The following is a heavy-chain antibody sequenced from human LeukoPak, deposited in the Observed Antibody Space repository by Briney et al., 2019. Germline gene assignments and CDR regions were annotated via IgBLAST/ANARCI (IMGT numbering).Heavy chain of an antibody. CDR1: GFTFSRYG. V-gene: IGHV3-33*01. J-gene: IGHJ6*03. Sequence: PGGSLRLSCAASGFTFSRYGMHWVRQAPGKGLEWVAVLWSDGSSKYSVDSVQGRFTISRDNSKTTLYLQMNSLRDEDTAAYYCARDGVAVAGDTLYYMDVWGKGTTVTVSS. D-gene: IGHD6-19*01. CDR3: ARDGVAVAGDTLYYMDV. CDR2: LWSDGSSK.